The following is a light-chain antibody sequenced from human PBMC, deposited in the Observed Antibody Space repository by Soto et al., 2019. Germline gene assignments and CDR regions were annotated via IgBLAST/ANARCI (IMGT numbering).Light chain of an antibody. CDR2: AAF. J-gene: IGKJ5*01. CDR3: QQLKSYPIT. CDR1: QGLSSY. V-gene: IGKV1-9*01. Sequence: DIQLTQSPSFLSASVGDRVTITCRASQGLSSYLAWYQQKPGKAPNLLIYAAFTLQSGVPSRFSGSGSGTEFTLTIRSLQPEDFATYYCQQLKSYPITFGQGARLEIK.